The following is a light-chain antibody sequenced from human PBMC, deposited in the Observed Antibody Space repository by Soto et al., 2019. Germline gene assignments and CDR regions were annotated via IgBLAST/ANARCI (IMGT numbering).Light chain of an antibody. CDR2: EVS. Sequence: QSVLTQPPSASGSPGQSVTISCTGTSSDVGGYNYVSWYQQHPGKAPKLMIYEVSKRPSGVPDRFSGSKSGDTASLTITGLQAEDEADYYCSSYAAGSIYVFGTGTKV. CDR3: SSYAAGSIYV. J-gene: IGLJ1*01. V-gene: IGLV2-8*01. CDR1: SSDVGGYNY.